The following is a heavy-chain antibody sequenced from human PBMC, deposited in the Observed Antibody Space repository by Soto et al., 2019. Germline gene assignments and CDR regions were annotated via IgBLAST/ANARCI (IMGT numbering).Heavy chain of an antibody. J-gene: IGHJ4*02. Sequence: GVSLRLSCAASGFTFSSYWMHWVRQAPGKGLVWVSRINSDGTTTNFADSVKGRFTISRDNAQNTLFLQMNGLRAEDAAVYYCARGLYHKYGQDYWGRGTLVPVSS. CDR2: INSDGTTT. CDR1: GFTFSSYW. V-gene: IGHV3-74*01. CDR3: ARGLYHKYGQDY. D-gene: IGHD2-2*01.